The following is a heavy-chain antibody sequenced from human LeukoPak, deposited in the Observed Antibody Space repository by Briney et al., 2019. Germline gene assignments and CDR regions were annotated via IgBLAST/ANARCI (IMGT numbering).Heavy chain of an antibody. J-gene: IGHJ4*02. CDR3: ARDRTGTAYYFDY. Sequence: PSVTLSLTCTVSGGSISSYYWSWIRQPPGKGLEWIGYIYYSGSTYYNPSLESRVTISVDTSKNQFSLKLSSVTAADTAVYYCARDRTGTAYYFDYWGQGTLVTVSS. D-gene: IGHD1-1*01. CDR2: IYYSGST. V-gene: IGHV4-59*01. CDR1: GGSISSYY.